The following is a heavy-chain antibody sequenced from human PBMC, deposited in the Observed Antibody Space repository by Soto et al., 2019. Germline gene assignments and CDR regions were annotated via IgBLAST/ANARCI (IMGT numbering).Heavy chain of an antibody. Sequence: QITLKESGPTLVKPTQTLTLTCTFSGFSLSTSGVGVGWIRQPPGKALEWLALIYWDDDKRYSPSLKSRLTITKDTSKNQVVLTMTNMDPVDTATYYCAHSLSWELLWTPSAVPYFDYWGQGTLVTVSS. J-gene: IGHJ4*02. CDR1: GFSLSTSGVG. CDR2: IYWDDDK. D-gene: IGHD1-26*01. V-gene: IGHV2-5*02. CDR3: AHSLSWELLWTPSAVPYFDY.